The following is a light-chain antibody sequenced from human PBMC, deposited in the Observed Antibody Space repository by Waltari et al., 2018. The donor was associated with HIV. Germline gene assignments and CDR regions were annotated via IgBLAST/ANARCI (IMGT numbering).Light chain of an antibody. J-gene: IGKJ2*01. Sequence: EIVLTQSPGTLSLSPGERATLSCRVTQAVNNNYLAWYQQKPGQAPRLLIYGASSRATGIPDRFSGGGSGTDFTLTISRLEPEDFAVYFCQQYGSSPYTFGQGTKLEIK. CDR1: QAVNNNY. CDR3: QQYGSSPYT. V-gene: IGKV3-20*01. CDR2: GAS.